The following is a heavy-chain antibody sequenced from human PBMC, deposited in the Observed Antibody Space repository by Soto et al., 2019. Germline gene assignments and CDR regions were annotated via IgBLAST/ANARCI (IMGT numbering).Heavy chain of an antibody. D-gene: IGHD3-10*01. V-gene: IGHV4-34*01. CDR2: INHSGST. Sequence: QVQLQQWGAGLLKPSETLSLTCAVYGGSFSGYYWSWIRQPPGKGLEWIGEINHSGSTNYNPSLKSRVTISVDTSKHQFSLKLSSVAAADTAVYYCARVGGYYYGSGSQRQFDYWGQGTLVTVSS. CDR1: GGSFSGYY. CDR3: ARVGGYYYGSGSQRQFDY. J-gene: IGHJ4*02.